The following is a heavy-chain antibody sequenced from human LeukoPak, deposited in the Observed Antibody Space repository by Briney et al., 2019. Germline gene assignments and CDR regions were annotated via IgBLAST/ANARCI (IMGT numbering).Heavy chain of an antibody. J-gene: IGHJ4*02. V-gene: IGHV3-23*01. CDR3: AKVPSGRFFSTDYYFDY. D-gene: IGHD3-3*01. CDR1: GFTFSSYA. CDR2: ISGSGGST. Sequence: GGSLRLSCAASGFTFSSYAMSWVRQAPGEGLEWVSAISGSGGSTYYADSVKGRFTISRDNSKNTLYLQMNSLRAEDTAVYYCAKVPSGRFFSTDYYFDYWGQGTLVTVSS.